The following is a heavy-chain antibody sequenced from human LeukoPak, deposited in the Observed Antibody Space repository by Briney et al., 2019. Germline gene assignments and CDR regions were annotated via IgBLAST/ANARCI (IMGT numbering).Heavy chain of an antibody. V-gene: IGHV3-21*01. J-gene: IGHJ6*02. CDR1: GFTFSSYS. D-gene: IGHD3-10*01. CDR3: ASVHRSGGDYYYGMDV. Sequence: GGSLRLSCAASGFTFSSYSMNWVRQAPGKGLEWVSSISSSSSYIYYADSVKGRFTISRDNAKNSLYLQMNSLRAEDTAVYYCASVHRSGGDYYYGMDVWGQGTTVTVSS. CDR2: ISSSSSYI.